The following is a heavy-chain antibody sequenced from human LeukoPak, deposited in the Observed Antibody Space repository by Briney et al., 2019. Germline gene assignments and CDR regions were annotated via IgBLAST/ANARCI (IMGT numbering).Heavy chain of an antibody. D-gene: IGHD6-13*01. CDR1: GGSMSSSSYY. V-gene: IGHV4-39*01. J-gene: IGHJ5*02. CDR3: ATSSGYSSSGGLNWFDT. CDR2: IYYSGST. Sequence: SETLSLTCTLSGGSMSSSSYYWGWIRQPPGRGLEWIWSIYYSGSTYYNLCPKSRVTISVDTSKNQFSLKMSTVSAADTAVYDCATSSGYSSSGGLNWFDTWGQGTLVTVSS.